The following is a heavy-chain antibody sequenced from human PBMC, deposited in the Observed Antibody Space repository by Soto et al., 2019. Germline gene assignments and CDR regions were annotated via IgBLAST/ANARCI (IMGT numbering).Heavy chain of an antibody. CDR2: ISSSGTTI. J-gene: IGHJ4*02. CDR1: EFTFSSYE. D-gene: IGHD6-13*01. CDR3: VRFGGAAAGPGDY. Sequence: LRLSCVASEFTFSSYEMNWVRQAPGKGLEWVSYISSSGTTIYYTDSVKGRFTISRDNAKKSLYLQMNSLRAEDTAVYYCVRFGGAAAGPGDYWGQGXLVTVSS. V-gene: IGHV3-48*03.